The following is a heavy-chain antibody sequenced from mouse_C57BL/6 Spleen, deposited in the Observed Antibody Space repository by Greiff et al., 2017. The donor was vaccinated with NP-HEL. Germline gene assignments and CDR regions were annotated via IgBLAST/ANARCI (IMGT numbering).Heavy chain of an antibody. CDR3: ARYDYGNPFDY. CDR1: GFTFTDYY. J-gene: IGHJ2*01. D-gene: IGHD2-1*01. V-gene: IGHV7-3*01. CDR2: IRNKANGYTT. Sequence: EVQLVESGGGLVQPGGSLSLSCAASGFTFTDYYMSWVRQPPGKALEWLGFIRNKANGYTTEYSASVKGRFTISRDNSQSILYLQMNALRAEDSATYYCARYDYGNPFDYWGQGTTLTVSS.